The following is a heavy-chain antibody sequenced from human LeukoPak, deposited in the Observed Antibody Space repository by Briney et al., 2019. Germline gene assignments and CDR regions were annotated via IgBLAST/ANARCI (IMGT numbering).Heavy chain of an antibody. CDR3: AKPLYSSSWSNFDY. CDR2: ISGSGGST. D-gene: IGHD6-13*01. Sequence: AGGSLRLSCAASGFTFSSYAMSWVRQAPGKGLEWVSAISGSGGSTYYADSVKGRFTISRDNSKNTLYLQMNSLRAEDTAVYYCAKPLYSSSWSNFDYWGQGTLVTVSS. V-gene: IGHV3-23*01. J-gene: IGHJ4*02. CDR1: GFTFSSYA.